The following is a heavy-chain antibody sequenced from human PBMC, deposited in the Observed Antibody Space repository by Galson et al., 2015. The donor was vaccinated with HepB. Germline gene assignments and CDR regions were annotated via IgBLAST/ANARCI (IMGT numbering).Heavy chain of an antibody. J-gene: IGHJ5*02. CDR2: ISGCTGDT. Sequence: SVKVSCKASGYTFTDYGINWVRQAPGQGFEWMGWISGCTGDTIYAQSLQGRIIMTTDTSTSTAYMELSRLRSDDTAVYYCARDGDYGGGSWGQGTLVIVSS. D-gene: IGHD4-23*01. CDR3: ARDGDYGGGS. V-gene: IGHV1-18*01. CDR1: GYTFTDYG.